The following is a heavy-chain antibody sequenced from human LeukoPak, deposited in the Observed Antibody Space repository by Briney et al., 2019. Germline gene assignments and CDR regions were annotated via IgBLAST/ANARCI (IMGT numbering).Heavy chain of an antibody. Sequence: SETLSLTCTVSGGSISSSSYCWGWIRQPPGKGLEWIGTIFYSGTTYYNPSLKSRVTISVDTSKNQFSLKLSSVTAADTAVYYCARSGYYDGADYWGQGTLVTVSS. J-gene: IGHJ4*02. CDR1: GGSISSSSYC. V-gene: IGHV4-39*07. CDR2: IFYSGTT. D-gene: IGHD3-22*01. CDR3: ARSGYYDGADY.